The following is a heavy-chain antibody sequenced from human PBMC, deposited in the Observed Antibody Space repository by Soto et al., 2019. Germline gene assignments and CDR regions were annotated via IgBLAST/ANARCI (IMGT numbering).Heavy chain of an antibody. CDR2: ISAYNGNT. D-gene: IGHD5-18*01. J-gene: IGHJ4*02. CDR1: GYTFTSYG. V-gene: IGHV1-18*01. Sequence: GASVKVSCKASGYTFTSYGISWVRQAPGQGLEWMGWISAYNGNTNYAQKLQGRVTMTTDTSTSTAYMELRSLRSDDTAVYYCARDYRYVDTAMVLDYWGQGTLVTVSS. CDR3: ARDYRYVDTAMVLDY.